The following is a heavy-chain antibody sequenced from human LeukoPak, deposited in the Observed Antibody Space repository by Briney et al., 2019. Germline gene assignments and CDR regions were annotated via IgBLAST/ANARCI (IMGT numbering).Heavy chain of an antibody. CDR3: ARDVLNSAWLDFDY. J-gene: IGHJ4*02. CDR1: GFTFSSHA. D-gene: IGHD6-19*01. CDR2: ISGITT. Sequence: GGSLRLSCAASGFTFSSHAMSGVRRARGKGREWVSGISGITTYYADSVKGRFTISRDNSKNTLYLQMNSLRAEDTAVYYCARDVLNSAWLDFDYWGQGTLVTVSS. V-gene: IGHV3-23*01.